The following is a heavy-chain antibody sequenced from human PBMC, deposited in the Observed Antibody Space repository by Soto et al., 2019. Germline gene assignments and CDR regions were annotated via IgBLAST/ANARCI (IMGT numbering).Heavy chain of an antibody. CDR3: ARDLITASGGPNWYFDL. CDR1: GFTFSRHW. CDR2: VNDDGSST. D-gene: IGHD1-20*01. J-gene: IGHJ2*01. V-gene: IGHV3-74*01. Sequence: VESGGGLVQPGGSLRLSCACSGFTFSRHWMHWVRQAPGKGLVWFARVNDDGSSTAYGVSVMCRFTISRDNAKNTLYLQMDSLKTEDTAVYYCARDLITASGGPNWYFDLWGRGTLVTVSS.